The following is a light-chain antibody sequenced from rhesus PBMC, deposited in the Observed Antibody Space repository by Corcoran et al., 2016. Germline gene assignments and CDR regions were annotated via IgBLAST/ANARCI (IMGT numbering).Light chain of an antibody. Sequence: DIQMTQSPSSLSASVGDTVTITCRASQGISSSLNWFQQKPGKTPKLLIYDASSLESGVPSRFSGRGSGTNFTLTSSSLQPEDFAAYYCLQHNSYPYSFGQGTKGEIK. CDR1: QGISSS. CDR3: LQHNSYPYS. J-gene: IGKJ2*01. CDR2: DAS. V-gene: IGKV1-28*03.